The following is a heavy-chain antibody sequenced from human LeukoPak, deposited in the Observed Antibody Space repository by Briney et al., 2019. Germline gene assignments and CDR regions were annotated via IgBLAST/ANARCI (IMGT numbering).Heavy chain of an antibody. CDR2: KSTSNDNT. CDR3: VKDTQLGSVWAFDY. Sequence: ASVKVSCKTGGYIFSSSGISWVRQAPGQGLEWMGWKSTSNDNTNYAEKFKGRLTVTTDTSTSTVYMDLRSLTSDDTAVYYCVKDTQLGSVWAFDYWGQGALVTVSP. J-gene: IGHJ4*02. CDR1: GYIFSSSG. D-gene: IGHD6-19*01. V-gene: IGHV1-18*01.